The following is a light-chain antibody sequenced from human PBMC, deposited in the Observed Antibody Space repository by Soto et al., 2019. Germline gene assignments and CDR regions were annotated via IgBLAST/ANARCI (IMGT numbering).Light chain of an antibody. CDR3: QQRSNWPPQIT. J-gene: IGKJ5*01. CDR1: QSVSSN. CDR2: GAS. V-gene: IGKV3D-20*02. Sequence: EIVMTRSQTPPSVSPGRRAPLSCTASQSVSSNLAWYQQKPGQAPRLLVYGASSRATGIPDRFSGSGSGTDFTLTISRLEPEDFAVYYCQQRSNWPPQITFGQGTRLEIK.